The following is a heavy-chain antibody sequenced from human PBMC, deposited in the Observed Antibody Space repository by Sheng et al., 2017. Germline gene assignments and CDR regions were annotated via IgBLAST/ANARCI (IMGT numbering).Heavy chain of an antibody. CDR2: ISYDGSNK. CDR1: GFTFSSYA. D-gene: IGHD6-19*01. V-gene: IGHV3-30-3*01. CDR3: ARGPPSSGWYAQSDYYYMDV. J-gene: IGHJ6*03. Sequence: QVQLVESGGGVVQPGRSLRLSCAASGFTFSSYAMHWVRQAPGKGLEWVAVISYDGSNKYYADSVKGRFTISRDNSKNTLYLQMNSLRAEDTAVYYCARGPPSSGWYAQSDYYYMDVWGKGTTVTVSS.